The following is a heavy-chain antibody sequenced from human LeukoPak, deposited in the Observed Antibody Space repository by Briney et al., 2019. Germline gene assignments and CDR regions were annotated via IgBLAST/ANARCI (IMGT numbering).Heavy chain of an antibody. V-gene: IGHV4-61*05. CDR3: ARSYSSGSDAFDI. Sequence: SETLSLTCTVSGGSISNTAYYWGWIRQSPGKGLEWIGYIYYSGSTNYNPSLKSRVTISVDTSKNQFSLKLSSVTAADTAVYYCARSYSSGSDAFDIWGQGTMVTVSS. J-gene: IGHJ3*02. CDR2: IYYSGST. D-gene: IGHD6-19*01. CDR1: GGSISNTAYY.